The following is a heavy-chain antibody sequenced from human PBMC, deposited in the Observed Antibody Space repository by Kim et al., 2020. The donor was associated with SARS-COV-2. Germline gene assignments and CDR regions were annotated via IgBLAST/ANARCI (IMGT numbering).Heavy chain of an antibody. J-gene: IGHJ4*02. Sequence: GGSLRLSCAASGFTFSSYGMHWVRQAPGKGLEWVAVISYDGSNKYYADSVKGRFTISRDNSKNTLYLQMNSLRAEDTAVYYCAKGVSRVVPARFDYWGQGTLVTVSS. CDR1: GFTFSSYG. V-gene: IGHV3-30*18. D-gene: IGHD2-2*01. CDR3: AKGVSRVVPARFDY. CDR2: ISYDGSNK.